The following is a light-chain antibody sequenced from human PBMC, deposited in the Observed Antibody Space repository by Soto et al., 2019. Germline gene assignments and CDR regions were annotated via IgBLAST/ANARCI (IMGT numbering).Light chain of an antibody. CDR2: ESS. CDR1: QDIKNY. Sequence: DIQMTQSPSSLSASVGDRVTITCQARQDIKNYLNWYQQKPGKAPKLLIYESSNLETWVPLRFSGGGIGRSVTFTFSILQPDEIDTYCCQQCDDIITFGGGT. J-gene: IGKJ4*01. V-gene: IGKV1-33*01. CDR3: QQCDDIIT.